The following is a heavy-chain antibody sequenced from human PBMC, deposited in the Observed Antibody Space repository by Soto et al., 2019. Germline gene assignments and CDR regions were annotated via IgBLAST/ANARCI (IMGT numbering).Heavy chain of an antibody. CDR1: GGSINSYY. D-gene: IGHD6-19*01. CDR2: IYYSGST. CDR3: ARVPWPWLGGDAFDI. J-gene: IGHJ3*02. Sequence: SETLSLTCTVSGGSINSYYWSWIRQPPGKGLEWIGYIYYSGSTNYNPSLKSRATISVDTSKNQFTLKLSSVTAADTAVYYCARVPWPWLGGDAFDIWGQGPMVT. V-gene: IGHV4-59*01.